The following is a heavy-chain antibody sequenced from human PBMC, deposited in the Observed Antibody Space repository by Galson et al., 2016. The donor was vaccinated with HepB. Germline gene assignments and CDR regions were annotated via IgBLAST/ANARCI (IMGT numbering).Heavy chain of an antibody. CDR1: GVSLSSYY. CDR2: IYYSGGST. D-gene: IGHD6-19*01. J-gene: IGHJ4*02. CDR3: ARVRIAVAENSYFFDS. Sequence: SETLSLTCTVSGVSLSSYYWSWIRQPPGKGLEWIGYIYYSGGSTNYNPSLKSRVTISVDTPKNQFSLKLSSVTAADTAVYFCARVRIAVAENSYFFDSWGQGTLVTVSS. V-gene: IGHV4-59*01.